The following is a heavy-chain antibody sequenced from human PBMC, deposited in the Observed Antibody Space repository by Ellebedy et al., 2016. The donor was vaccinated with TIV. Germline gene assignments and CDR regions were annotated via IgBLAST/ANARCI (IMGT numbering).Heavy chain of an antibody. J-gene: IGHJ2*01. CDR1: GGSISSYH. D-gene: IGHD3-16*01. V-gene: IGHV4-59*08. Sequence: MPSETLSLTCTVSGGSISSYHWSCIRQPPGKELAWIGYIYYIGNTNYSSSLKSRVTISIETSKNQFSLKLSSVTAADTAVYYCARRGGEFGLRPGYFDLWGRGTLVTVSS. CDR2: IYYIGNT. CDR3: ARRGGEFGLRPGYFDL.